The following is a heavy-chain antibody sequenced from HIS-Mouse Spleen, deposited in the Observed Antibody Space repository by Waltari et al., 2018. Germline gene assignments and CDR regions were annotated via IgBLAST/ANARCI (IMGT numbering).Heavy chain of an antibody. CDR3: AREIPYSSSWYDWYFDL. CDR1: GGSISSSSYY. Sequence: QLQLQESGPGLVKPSETLSLTCTVSGGSISSSSYYWGWIRQPPGKGLEGIGGIYYRGSTYYTPSLKSRVTISVDTSKNQFSLKLSSVTAADTAVYYCAREIPYSSSWYDWYFDLWGRGTLVTVSS. J-gene: IGHJ2*01. D-gene: IGHD6-13*01. CDR2: IYYRGST. V-gene: IGHV4-39*07.